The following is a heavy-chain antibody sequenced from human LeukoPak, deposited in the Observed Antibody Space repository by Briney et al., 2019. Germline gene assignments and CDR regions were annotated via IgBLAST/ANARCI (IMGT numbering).Heavy chain of an antibody. CDR2: INPNSGGT. D-gene: IGHD2-2*01. V-gene: IGHV1-2*02. CDR1: GYTFTSYY. J-gene: IGHJ4*02. Sequence: ASVKVSCKASGYTFTSYYMHWVRQAPGQGLEWMGWINPNSGGTNYAQKFQGRVTMTRDTSISTAYMELSRLRSDDTAVYYCARGGNIVVVPAVSGYWGQGTLVTVSS. CDR3: ARGGNIVVVPAVSGY.